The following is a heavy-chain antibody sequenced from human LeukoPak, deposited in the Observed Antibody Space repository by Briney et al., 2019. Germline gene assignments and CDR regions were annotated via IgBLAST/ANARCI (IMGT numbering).Heavy chain of an antibody. CDR1: GFTFSNYW. Sequence: GGSLRLSCFGSGFTFSNYWMTWLRQAPGEGLEWVANIKEDGSVIYYADSVRGRFTISRDNAKNSLYLQMNSLRVEDTAVYYCATGRWYGELAGSGFDDWGQGILVTVSS. J-gene: IGHJ4*02. D-gene: IGHD3-10*01. CDR3: ATGRWYGELAGSGFDD. CDR2: IKEDGSVI. V-gene: IGHV3-7*01.